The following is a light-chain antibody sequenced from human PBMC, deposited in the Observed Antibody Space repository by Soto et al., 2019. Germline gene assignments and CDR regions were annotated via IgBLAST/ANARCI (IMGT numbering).Light chain of an antibody. V-gene: IGKV3-20*01. CDR2: GAS. Sequence: EIVLTQSPGTLSLSPGERATLSCRASQSVTSNSLAWYQQKPGQAPRLLIYGASSRATGIPDRFSGSVSGTDFTLTISRLEPEDFAVYYCQQYGSSPSYTFGQGTKLEIK. CDR1: QSVTSNS. CDR3: QQYGSSPSYT. J-gene: IGKJ2*01.